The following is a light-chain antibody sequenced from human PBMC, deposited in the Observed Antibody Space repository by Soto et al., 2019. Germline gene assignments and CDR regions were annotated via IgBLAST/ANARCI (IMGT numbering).Light chain of an antibody. Sequence: DIVMTQSPDSLAVSLGERATINCKSSQSVLYSSNNKNYLAWYQQKPGQPPKLLIYWASTRESGVPDRFSGSGSGTDFTLTISSLQAEDVAVYYCAQGLATPFTFGGGTKVEIK. V-gene: IGKV4-1*01. CDR3: AQGLATPFT. CDR2: WAS. CDR1: QSVLYSSNNKNY. J-gene: IGKJ4*01.